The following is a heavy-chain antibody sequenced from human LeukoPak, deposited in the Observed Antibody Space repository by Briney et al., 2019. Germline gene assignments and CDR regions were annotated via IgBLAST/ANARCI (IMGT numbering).Heavy chain of an antibody. D-gene: IGHD1-14*01. CDR2: ISGSGDTI. CDR3: AKSDGSITGSCFDY. Sequence: GGSLRLSCAASGFTFRGYGMNWVRQAPGKGLEWVSTISGSGDTIYYADTVKGRFSISRDNSKNTVDLQMNSLRAEDTAVYYCAKSDGSITGSCFDYWGQGTLVTVSS. J-gene: IGHJ4*02. CDR1: GFTFRGYG. V-gene: IGHV3-23*01.